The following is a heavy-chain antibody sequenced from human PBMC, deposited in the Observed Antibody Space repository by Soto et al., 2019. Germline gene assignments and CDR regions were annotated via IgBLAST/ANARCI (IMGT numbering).Heavy chain of an antibody. CDR1: GFTFSSYS. CDR2: ISSSSSTI. D-gene: IGHD6-6*01. CDR3: ARGSILDAFDI. V-gene: IGHV3-48*01. J-gene: IGHJ3*02. Sequence: EVQLVESGGGLVQPGGSLRLSCAASGFTFSSYSMNWVRQAPGKGLEWVSYISSSSSTIYYADSVKGRFTISRDNAKNSLYLQMNSLRAEDRAVYYCARGSILDAFDIWGQGTMVTVSS.